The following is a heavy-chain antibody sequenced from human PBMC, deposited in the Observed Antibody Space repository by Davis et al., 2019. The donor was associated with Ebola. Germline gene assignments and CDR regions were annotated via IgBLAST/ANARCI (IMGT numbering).Heavy chain of an antibody. Sequence: AASVKVSCKAEGGTFSSHGISWVRQAPGQGLEWMGRIIPILGIANYAQKFQGRVTITADKSTSTAYMELSSLRSEDTAVYYCARDYYGATVAGADYWGQGTLVTVSS. CDR1: GGTFSSHG. J-gene: IGHJ4*02. V-gene: IGHV1-69*04. CDR3: ARDYYGATVAGADY. CDR2: IIPILGIA. D-gene: IGHD4-17*01.